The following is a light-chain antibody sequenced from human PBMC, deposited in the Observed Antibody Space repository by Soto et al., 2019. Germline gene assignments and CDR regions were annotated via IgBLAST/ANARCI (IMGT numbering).Light chain of an antibody. CDR3: QQYDNWPPFT. CDR2: GAS. J-gene: IGKJ3*01. Sequence: EIVMTQSPATLSVSPGETATLSCRASQSISSNLAWYQQKPGQSPRLLIYGASTRATGIPARFSGSGSGTEFTLTISRLQSEDFAVYYCQQYDNWPPFTFGPGTKVDI. V-gene: IGKV3-15*01. CDR1: QSISSN.